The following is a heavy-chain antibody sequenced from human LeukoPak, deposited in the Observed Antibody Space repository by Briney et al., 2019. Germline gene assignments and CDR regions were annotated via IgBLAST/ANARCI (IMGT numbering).Heavy chain of an antibody. CDR1: GFTFNRFY. V-gene: IGHV3-23*01. Sequence: PGGSLRLSCSASGFTFNRFYLHWVRQAPGKGLEWVSAISNNGGYTYYADSVQGRFTISRDNSKSTLCLQMNSLRAEDTAVYYCAKQLGYCSDGSCYFPYWGQGTLVTVSS. J-gene: IGHJ4*02. D-gene: IGHD2-15*01. CDR2: ISNNGGYT. CDR3: AKQLGYCSDGSCYFPY.